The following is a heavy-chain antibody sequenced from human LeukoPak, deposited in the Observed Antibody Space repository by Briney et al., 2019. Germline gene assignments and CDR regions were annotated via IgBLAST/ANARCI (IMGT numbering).Heavy chain of an antibody. Sequence: PGGSLRLSCAASGFIFNSYWMSWVRQAPGKGLEWVSYISSSGSTKYYADSVKGRFTISRDNARNSLYLQMNSLRAEDTAVYFCARGGLSIMGYWGQGTLVTVSS. CDR3: ARGGLSIMGY. J-gene: IGHJ4*02. V-gene: IGHV3-48*01. CDR1: GFIFNSYW. CDR2: ISSSGSTK. D-gene: IGHD2/OR15-2a*01.